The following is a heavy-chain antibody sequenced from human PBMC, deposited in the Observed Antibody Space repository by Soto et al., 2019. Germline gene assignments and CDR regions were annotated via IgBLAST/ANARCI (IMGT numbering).Heavy chain of an antibody. CDR2: ISGSGGTT. V-gene: IGHV3-23*01. J-gene: IGHJ4*02. CDR3: AKFFVETGSNSGWPWSFHY. CDR1: GFTFSNYA. Sequence: EVQLLESGGGLVQPGRSLRLSCAASGFTFSNYAMSWVRQAPGQGLDWVSAISGSGGTTYYADSVKGRDTISRDNSKNTLFLKRKNLRAEDAAVYYCAKFFVETGSNSGWPWSFHYWGQGTLVTVSS. D-gene: IGHD6-25*01.